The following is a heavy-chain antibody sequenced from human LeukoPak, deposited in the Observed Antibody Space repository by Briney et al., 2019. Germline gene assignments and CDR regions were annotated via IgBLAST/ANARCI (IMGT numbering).Heavy chain of an antibody. V-gene: IGHV4-38-2*02. CDR2: SFDGGNS. D-gene: IGHD3-22*01. Sequence: SEALSLTCTVSGYSISSGYYWGWIRQAPGKGLEWIGTSFDGGNSYYNPSLKSRVTMSVDGSKNQFSLTLASVTAADTAVYYCATTSGYRNYYYYYIDVWGKGTTVTVSS. CDR3: ATTSGYRNYYYYYIDV. J-gene: IGHJ6*03. CDR1: GYSISSGYY.